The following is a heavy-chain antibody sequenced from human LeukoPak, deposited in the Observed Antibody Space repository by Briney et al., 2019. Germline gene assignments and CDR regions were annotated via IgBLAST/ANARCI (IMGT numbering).Heavy chain of an antibody. CDR3: ARDRGNYCGGDCYSNY. V-gene: IGHV3-48*01. J-gene: IGHJ4*02. CDR2: ISSSSSTI. D-gene: IGHD2-21*01. Sequence: GGSLRLSCAASGFTFSSYSMNWVRQAPGKGLEWVSYISSSSSTIYYADSVKGRFTISRDNAKNSLYLQMNSLRAEDTAVYYCARDRGNYCGGDCYSNYWGQGTLVTVSS. CDR1: GFTFSSYS.